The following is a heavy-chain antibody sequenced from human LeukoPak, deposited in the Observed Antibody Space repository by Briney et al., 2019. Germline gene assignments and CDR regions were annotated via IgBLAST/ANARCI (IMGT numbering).Heavy chain of an antibody. CDR2: ISGYNGHT. D-gene: IGHD5-18*01. J-gene: IGHJ4*02. Sequence: ASVKVSCKASGYTFTSYGISWVRQAPGQGLEWMGWISGYNGHTNYAQKLQGRVTMTTDTSATTAYMELRSLRSDDTAVYYCARDPNAMVTSLFDYWGQGTLVTVSS. CDR3: ARDPNAMVTSLFDY. CDR1: GYTFTSYG. V-gene: IGHV1-18*01.